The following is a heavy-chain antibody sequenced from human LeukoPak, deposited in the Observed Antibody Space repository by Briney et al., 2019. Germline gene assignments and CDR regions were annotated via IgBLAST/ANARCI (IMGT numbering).Heavy chain of an antibody. CDR3: AREARSDSYGAKLYYYYGMDV. V-gene: IGHV4-59*01. CDR2: IYYSGST. Sequence: SETLSLTCTVSGGSISSYYWSWIRQPPGKGLEWIGYIYYSGSTNYNPSLESRVTISVDTSKNQFSLKLSSVTAADTAVYYCAREARSDSYGAKLYYYYGMDVWGQGTTVTVSS. D-gene: IGHD5-18*01. J-gene: IGHJ6*02. CDR1: GGSISSYY.